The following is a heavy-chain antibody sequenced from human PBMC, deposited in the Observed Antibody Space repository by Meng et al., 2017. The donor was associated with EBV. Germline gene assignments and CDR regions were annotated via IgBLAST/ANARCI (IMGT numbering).Heavy chain of an antibody. CDR2: IPSDASHNK. D-gene: IGHD1-14*01. CDR3: AKDLSGRFNP. Sequence: QEHLVGWGGGVVQPGRSLRLSCAASGFTFSNYGFHWVRQAPGKGPEWVAIIPSDASHNKYYADSVKGRFTISRDNSKNTLYLQMNSLRTEDTAVYYCAKDLSGRFNPWGQGTLVTVSS. V-gene: IGHV3-30*18. J-gene: IGHJ5*02. CDR1: GFTFSNYG.